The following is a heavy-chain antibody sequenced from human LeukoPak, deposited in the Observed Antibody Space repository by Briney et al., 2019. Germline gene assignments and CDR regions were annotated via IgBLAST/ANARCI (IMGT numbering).Heavy chain of an antibody. CDR2: INPSGGST. D-gene: IGHD3-22*01. V-gene: IGHV1-46*01. CDR3: ARDLGDHDDSSGRGVTLDY. CDR1: GYTFTSYY. Sequence: ASVKVSCKASGYTFTSYYMHWVRQAPGQGLEWMGIINPSGGSTSYAQKFQGRVTMTRDMSTSTVYMELSSLRSEDTAVYYCARDLGDHDDSSGRGVTLDYWGQGTLVTVSS. J-gene: IGHJ4*02.